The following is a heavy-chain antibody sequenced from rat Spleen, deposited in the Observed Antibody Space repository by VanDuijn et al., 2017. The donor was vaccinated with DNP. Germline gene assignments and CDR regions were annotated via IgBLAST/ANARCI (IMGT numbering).Heavy chain of an antibody. V-gene: IGHV3-1*01. CDR3: ARSGYNTDYYHLGAY. CDR1: DYSITNNY. D-gene: IGHD1-6*01. CDR2: ISYSGST. J-gene: IGHJ3*01. Sequence: EVQLQESGPGLVKPSQSLSLTCSVTDYSITNNYWGWIRKFPGNKMEWIGHISYSGSTNYNPSLKSRISITRDTSKNQFFLRVNSVTTEDTATYYCARSGYNTDYYHLGAYWGQGTLVTVSS.